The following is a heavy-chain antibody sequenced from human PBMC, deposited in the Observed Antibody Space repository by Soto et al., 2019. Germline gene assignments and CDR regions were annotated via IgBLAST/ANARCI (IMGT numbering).Heavy chain of an antibody. CDR3: ARHWIAGSSIP. D-gene: IGHD2-21*01. CDR2: IHYRGNC. CDR1: GDSISSSSQY. Sequence: QVQLQESGPGLVKPSETLSLTCSVSGDSISSSSQYWVWIRQPPGKVLEWIGSIHYRGNCYYNPSLKSRVTIFVDTSKSQLSLKLSSVTAADTAVYYCARHWIAGSSIPWGQGTLVTVSS. V-gene: IGHV4-39*01. J-gene: IGHJ5*02.